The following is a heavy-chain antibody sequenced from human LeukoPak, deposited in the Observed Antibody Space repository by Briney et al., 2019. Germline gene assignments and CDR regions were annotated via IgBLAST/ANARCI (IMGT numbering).Heavy chain of an antibody. CDR1: GYTFTSYG. D-gene: IGHD4-11*01. CDR2: IIPIFGTA. CDR3: ARDRRDSNYVFDY. Sequence: SEKVSCKASGYTFTSYGISWVRQAPGQGLEWMGGIIPIFGTANYAQKFQGRVTITADESTSTAYMELSSLRSEDTAVYYCARDRRDSNYVFDYWGQGTLVTVSS. V-gene: IGHV1-69*13. J-gene: IGHJ4*02.